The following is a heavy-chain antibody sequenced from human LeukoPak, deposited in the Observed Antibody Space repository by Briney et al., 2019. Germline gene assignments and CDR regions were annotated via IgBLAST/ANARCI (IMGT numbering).Heavy chain of an antibody. CDR2: IWTDGSAK. J-gene: IGHJ3*02. CDR1: GFTFSSNG. V-gene: IGHV3-33*01. Sequence: GGSLRLSCAASGFTFSSNGMHWVRQAPGKGLEWVAVIWTDGSAKYYADSVKGRFTISRDNSQNTLFLQMNSLSAEDTAVCYCARRSSGTSAFDIWGQGTLVTVSS. D-gene: IGHD1-26*01. CDR3: ARRSSGTSAFDI.